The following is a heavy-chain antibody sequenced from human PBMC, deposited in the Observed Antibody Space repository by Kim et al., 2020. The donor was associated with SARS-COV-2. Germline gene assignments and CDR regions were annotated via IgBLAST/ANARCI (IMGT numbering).Heavy chain of an antibody. Sequence: GGSLRLSCAASGFTFSSYAMSWVRQAPGKGLEWVSAISGSGGSTYYADSVKGRFTISRDNSKNTLYLQMNSLRAEDTAVYYCAKGSLGYYDSSGYRGQECDYWGQGTLVTVSS. J-gene: IGHJ4*02. CDR2: ISGSGGST. V-gene: IGHV3-23*01. D-gene: IGHD3-22*01. CDR1: GFTFSSYA. CDR3: AKGSLGYYDSSGYRGQECDY.